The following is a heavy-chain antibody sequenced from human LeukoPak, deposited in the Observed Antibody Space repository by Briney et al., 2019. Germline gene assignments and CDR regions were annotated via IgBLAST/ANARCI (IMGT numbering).Heavy chain of an antibody. V-gene: IGHV3-23*01. D-gene: IGHD2-15*01. CDR1: GFTFRRYA. CDR3: AKRSCSGGSCNFDY. CDR2: ISDSGAAT. J-gene: IGHJ4*02. Sequence: GGSLRLSCAASGFTFRRYAMSWVPQAPGKGLEWVSAISDSGAATNYADSVKGRLTISRDNSKNTLYLQMNSLRAEDTALYYCAKRSCSGGSCNFDYWGQGTLVTVSS.